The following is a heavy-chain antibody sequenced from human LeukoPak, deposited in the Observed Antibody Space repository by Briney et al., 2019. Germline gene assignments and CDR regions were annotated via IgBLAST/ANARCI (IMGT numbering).Heavy chain of an antibody. D-gene: IGHD3-9*01. V-gene: IGHV3-33*01. CDR1: GFTFSSYV. J-gene: IGHJ3*02. Sequence: GGSLRLSCAASGFTFSSYVMHWVRQAPGKGLEWVAVIWYDGSNKYYADSVKGRFTISRDNSKNTLYLQMNSLRAEDTAVYYCARDIYAFDIWGQGTMVTVSS. CDR2: IWYDGSNK. CDR3: ARDIYAFDI.